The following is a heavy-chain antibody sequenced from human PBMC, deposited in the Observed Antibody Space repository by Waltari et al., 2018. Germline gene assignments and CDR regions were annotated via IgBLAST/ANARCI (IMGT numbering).Heavy chain of an antibody. V-gene: IGHV1-2*06. J-gene: IGHJ4*02. CDR2: INPNSGGT. D-gene: IGHD3-3*01. Sequence: QVQLVQSGAEVKKPGASVKVSCKASGYTFTGYYMHWVRQAPGQGLEWMGRINPNSGGTNYAQKLQGRVTMTRDTSISTAYMERSRLRSDDTAVYYCARVETIFGVVPYWGQGTLVTVSS. CDR3: ARVETIFGVVPY. CDR1: GYTFTGYY.